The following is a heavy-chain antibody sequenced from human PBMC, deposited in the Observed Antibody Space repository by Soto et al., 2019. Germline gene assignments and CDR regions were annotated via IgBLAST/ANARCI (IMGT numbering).Heavy chain of an antibody. D-gene: IGHD6-13*01. Sequence: QVQLVQSGAEVKKPGASVKVSCKASGYTFTSYAMHWVRQAPGQRLEWMGWIDAGNGNSKYSQKFQGRVTITRDTAASTAYMELSSLRSEDTAVYSCARAEIIPIAAAYNWFDPWGQGTLVTVCS. J-gene: IGHJ5*02. CDR3: ARAEIIPIAAAYNWFDP. CDR1: GYTFTSYA. V-gene: IGHV1-3*01. CDR2: IDAGNGNS.